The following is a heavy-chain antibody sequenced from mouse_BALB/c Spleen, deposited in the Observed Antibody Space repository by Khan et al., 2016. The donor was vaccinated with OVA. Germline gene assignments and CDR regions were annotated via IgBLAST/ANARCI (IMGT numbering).Heavy chain of an antibody. J-gene: IGHJ2*01. D-gene: IGHD2-3*01. CDR3: TRDDPGDFDY. V-gene: IGHV1-69*02. Sequence: QVQLKQSGAELVRPGASVKLSCKASGYTFTNYWINWVKQRPGQGLEWIGNIYPSDSYSNYNQKFKDKATLTVDKSSSAAYMQLSSPTSEDSAVYYCTRDDPGDFDYWGQGTTLTVSA. CDR1: GYTFTNYW. CDR2: IYPSDSYS.